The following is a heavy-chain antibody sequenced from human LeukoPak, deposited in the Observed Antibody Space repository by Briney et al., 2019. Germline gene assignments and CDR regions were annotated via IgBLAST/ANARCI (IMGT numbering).Heavy chain of an antibody. CDR3: VGYCSGTSCGGSGYGMDV. Sequence: WGSVSLSCSASGFTFSIYAMHWVRQAPGKGLQYVSAVSGNGGSTYYADSVKVRFTISRDNSKNTLYLQMSSLRADDMAVYYCVGYCSGTSCGGSGYGMDVWGQGTTVTDSS. CDR2: VSGNGGST. V-gene: IGHV3-64D*06. J-gene: IGHJ6*02. CDR1: GFTFSIYA. D-gene: IGHD2-2*01.